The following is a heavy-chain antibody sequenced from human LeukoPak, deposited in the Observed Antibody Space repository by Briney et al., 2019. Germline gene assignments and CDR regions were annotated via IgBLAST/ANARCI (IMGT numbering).Heavy chain of an antibody. CDR3: ARRATTDRGYSYGLDY. CDR2: IKQDGSEK. Sequence: PGGSLRLSCAASGFTVSSNYMSWVRQAPGTGLEWVANIKQDGSEKYYVDSVKGRFTISRDNAKNSLYLQMNSLRAEDTAVYYCARRATTDRGYSYGLDYWGQGTLVTVAS. CDR1: GFTVSSNY. V-gene: IGHV3-7*01. J-gene: IGHJ4*02. D-gene: IGHD5-18*01.